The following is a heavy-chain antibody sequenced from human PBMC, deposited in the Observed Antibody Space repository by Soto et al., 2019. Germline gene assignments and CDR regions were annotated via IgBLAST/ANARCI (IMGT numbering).Heavy chain of an antibody. V-gene: IGHV4-59*08. CDR2: VYSTGGT. Sequence: QVQLQQSGPGLVKPSETLSLTCSVSSGPSSSHNWGWIRQPPGRGLEWIGYVYSTGGTSYNPSLKSRVTISADTSTNHISLTLTSVTAADTAVYYCVRQGIGTLHGLVEVWGQGNTVRVSS. CDR3: VRQGIGTLHGLVEV. D-gene: IGHD3-10*01. CDR1: SGPSSSHN. J-gene: IGHJ6*02.